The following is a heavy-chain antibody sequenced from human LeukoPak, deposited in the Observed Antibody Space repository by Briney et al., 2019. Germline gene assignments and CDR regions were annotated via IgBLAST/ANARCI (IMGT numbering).Heavy chain of an antibody. CDR2: IIPILGIA. CDR1: GGTFSSYA. Sequence: GASVKVSCKASGGTFSSYAISWVRQAPGQGLEWMGRIIPILGIANYAQKFQGRVTITADKSTSTAYMELSSLRSEDTAVYYCARDLRSIGRGRDAFDIWGQGTMVTVSS. J-gene: IGHJ3*02. D-gene: IGHD5/OR15-5a*01. CDR3: ARDLRSIGRGRDAFDI. V-gene: IGHV1-69*04.